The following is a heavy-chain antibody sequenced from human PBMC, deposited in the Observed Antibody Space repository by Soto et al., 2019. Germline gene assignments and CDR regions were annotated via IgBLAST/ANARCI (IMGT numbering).Heavy chain of an antibody. CDR2: ISAYNGNT. J-gene: IGHJ4*02. Sequence: GASVKVSCKASGYTFSNYGTSWVRKAPGQGLEWMGWISAYNGNTHYAQKFQGRVTMTTDTSTGTAYMELRSLRSGDTAVYYCARDVPATAAFLWDYWGQGTQVTVSS. CDR3: ARDVPATAAFLWDY. CDR1: GYTFSNYG. V-gene: IGHV1-18*01. D-gene: IGHD3-3*02.